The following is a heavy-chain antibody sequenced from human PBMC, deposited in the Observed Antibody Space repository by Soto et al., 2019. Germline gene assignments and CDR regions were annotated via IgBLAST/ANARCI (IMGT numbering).Heavy chain of an antibody. CDR1: GFTFSTYA. CDR3: AKGAYGSGTIFSHIYGMEV. Sequence: GGSLRLSCAASGFTFSTYAMSWVRQAPGKGLEWVSSISGTGDSTHHADSVKGRFTISRDNSKNTLYLQMNSLRAEDTAVYYCAKGAYGSGTIFSHIYGMEVWGQGTTVTVSS. D-gene: IGHD3-10*01. V-gene: IGHV3-23*01. CDR2: ISGTGDST. J-gene: IGHJ6*02.